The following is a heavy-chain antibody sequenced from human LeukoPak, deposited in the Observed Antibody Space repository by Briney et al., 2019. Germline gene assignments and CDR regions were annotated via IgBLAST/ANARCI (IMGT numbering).Heavy chain of an antibody. CDR1: GFTFSSYG. D-gene: IGHD1-26*01. V-gene: IGHV3-30*18. CDR2: ISYDGSNK. CDR3: AKSIVGATKVFDY. Sequence: PGRSLRLSCAASGFTFSSYGMHWVRQAPGKGLEWVAVISYDGSNKYYADSVKGRFTISRDNSKNTLYLQMNSLRAEDTAVYYCAKSIVGATKVFDYWGQGTLVTVSS. J-gene: IGHJ4*02.